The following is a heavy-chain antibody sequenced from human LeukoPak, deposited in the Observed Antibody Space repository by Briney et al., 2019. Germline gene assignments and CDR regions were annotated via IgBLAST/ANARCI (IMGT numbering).Heavy chain of an antibody. Sequence: SETLSLTCTVSGGSIDSYYWSWIRQPPGKGLEWIGYIYYTGSTEYHPSLKSRVTISLDTSKNQFSLKLTSVTAAGTAVYYCARVYQSAEYYFDYWGQGNLVSVSS. CDR2: IYYTGST. CDR3: ARVYQSAEYYFDY. D-gene: IGHD2-2*01. J-gene: IGHJ4*02. V-gene: IGHV4-59*01. CDR1: GGSIDSYY.